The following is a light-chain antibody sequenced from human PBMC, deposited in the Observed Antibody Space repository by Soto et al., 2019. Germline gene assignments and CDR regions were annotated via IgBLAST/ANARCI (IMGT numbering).Light chain of an antibody. CDR2: EVS. CDR3: MQSTQLPPT. CDR1: QSLLHITGETF. Sequence: DVVMTQTPLSLSVAPGQPASISCKSSQSLLHITGETFLFWYLQKTGQSPQILIYEVSTRVSGVPDRFSGSGSGTDFTLKISRVETDDVCIYYCMQSTQLPPTFGQGTRLEIK. V-gene: IGKV2D-29*02. J-gene: IGKJ5*01.